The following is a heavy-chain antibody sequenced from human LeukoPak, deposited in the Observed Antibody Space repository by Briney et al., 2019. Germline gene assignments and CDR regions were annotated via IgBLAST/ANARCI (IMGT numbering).Heavy chain of an antibody. V-gene: IGHV3-20*04. CDR1: GFTFDDYG. J-gene: IGHJ6*03. Sequence: GGSLRLSCAASGFTFDDYGMSWVRQAPGKGLEWVSGINWNGGSTGYADSVKGRFTISRDNAKNSLYLQMNSLRAEDTALYYCARDAYCSSTSCLYYYYYYYMDVWGKGTTVTVSS. CDR3: ARDAYCSSTSCLYYYYYYYMDV. D-gene: IGHD2-2*01. CDR2: INWNGGST.